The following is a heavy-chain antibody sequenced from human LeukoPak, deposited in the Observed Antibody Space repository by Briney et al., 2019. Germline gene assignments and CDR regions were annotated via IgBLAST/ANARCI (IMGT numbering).Heavy chain of an antibody. V-gene: IGHV3-23*01. CDR1: GFTLSTYA. J-gene: IGHJ4*02. CDR2: ISGAGGRT. D-gene: IGHD2-2*01. Sequence: GGSLRLSCAASGFTLSTYAMSWVRQAPGKGPEWVSAISGAGGRTYYADSVKGRFTISRDNSKNTLYLQMDSLRAEDTAVYYCAKLVGYCSSTSCLPYYFDYWGQGTLVTVSS. CDR3: AKLVGYCSSTSCLPYYFDY.